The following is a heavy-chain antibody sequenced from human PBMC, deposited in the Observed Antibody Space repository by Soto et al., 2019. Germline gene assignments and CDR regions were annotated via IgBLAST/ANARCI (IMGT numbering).Heavy chain of an antibody. CDR2: ISAYNGNT. Sequence: APVKVSCTTSGYTFTSYGISWVRQAPGQGLEWMGWISAYNGNTNYAQKLQGRVTMTTETSTSTAYMELRSLRSDDTAVYYCASLGVNRSGWYYFYDCGQGALVTVS. D-gene: IGHD6-19*01. V-gene: IGHV1-18*01. CDR3: ASLGVNRSGWYYFYD. CDR1: GYTFTSYG. J-gene: IGHJ4*02.